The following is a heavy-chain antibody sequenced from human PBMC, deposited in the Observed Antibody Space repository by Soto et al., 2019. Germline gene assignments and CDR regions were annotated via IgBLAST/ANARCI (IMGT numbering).Heavy chain of an antibody. J-gene: IGHJ4*02. D-gene: IGHD3-22*01. CDR1: GLTFSNYA. CDR3: AKWHTYYYDSRGFSGFDC. V-gene: IGHV3-23*01. CDR2: MSGGGETT. Sequence: GGSLRLSCAASGLTFSNYAMTWVRQAPGKGLEWVSAMSGGGETTYYADSVKGRFTISRDNSRNTLYLQMNSLRAEDTAAYYCAKWHTYYYDSRGFSGFDCWGRGTLVTVSS.